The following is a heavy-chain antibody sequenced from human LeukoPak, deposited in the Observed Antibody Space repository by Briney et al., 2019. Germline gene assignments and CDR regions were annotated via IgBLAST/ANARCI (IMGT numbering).Heavy chain of an antibody. V-gene: IGHV3-23*01. CDR1: GFTFSSYA. D-gene: IGHD6-19*01. CDR3: AKEGGKLQWLDYFDY. Sequence: PGGSLRLSCAASGFTFSSYAMSWVRQAPGKGLEWVSATSGSGVSTYYADSVKGRFTISRDKSKNTLYLQMNSLRAEDTALYYCAKEGGKLQWLDYFDYWGQGTLVTVSS. J-gene: IGHJ4*02. CDR2: TSGSGVST.